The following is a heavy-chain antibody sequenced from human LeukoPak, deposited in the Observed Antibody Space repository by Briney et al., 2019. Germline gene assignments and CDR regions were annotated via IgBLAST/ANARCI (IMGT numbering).Heavy chain of an antibody. Sequence: ASVKVSCKVSGYTLTEFSMHWVRQAPGKGLEWIGGFDPEDGETIYAQELQGRVTMTKDTSTDTAYMELSSLRSEGTAVYYCATWYYYDSSDYYLADYWGQGTLVTVSS. CDR1: GYTLTEFS. V-gene: IGHV1-24*01. CDR2: FDPEDGET. CDR3: ATWYYYDSSDYYLADY. J-gene: IGHJ4*02. D-gene: IGHD3-22*01.